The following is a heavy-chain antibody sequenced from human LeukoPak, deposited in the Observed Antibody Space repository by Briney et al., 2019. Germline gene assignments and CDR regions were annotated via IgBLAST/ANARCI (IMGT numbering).Heavy chain of an antibody. Sequence: SETLSLTCTVSSGSITGYHWSWIRQPPGKGLECIGYIDFSGSINYNPSLKSRVTMSVDTSKNQFSLKLSSVTAADTAVYYCARSLRRGYQLTPHGHGWFDPWGQGTLVTVSS. CDR1: SGSITGYH. CDR3: ARSLRRGYQLTPHGHGWFDP. J-gene: IGHJ5*02. CDR2: IDFSGSI. V-gene: IGHV4-59*12. D-gene: IGHD2-2*01.